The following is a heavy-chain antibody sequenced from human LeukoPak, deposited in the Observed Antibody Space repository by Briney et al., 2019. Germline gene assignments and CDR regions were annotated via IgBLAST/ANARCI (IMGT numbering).Heavy chain of an antibody. Sequence: ASVKVSCKTSGYTFTSYYMHWVRQAPGQGLEWMGMINPGGGGTTYAQNFQGRVTLTWDMSTSTVYMELCSLRSDDTALYYCARVCSGGSCYSGWFDPWGQGTLVTVSS. D-gene: IGHD2-15*01. CDR1: GYTFTSYY. CDR2: INPGGGGT. V-gene: IGHV1-46*01. J-gene: IGHJ5*02. CDR3: ARVCSGGSCYSGWFDP.